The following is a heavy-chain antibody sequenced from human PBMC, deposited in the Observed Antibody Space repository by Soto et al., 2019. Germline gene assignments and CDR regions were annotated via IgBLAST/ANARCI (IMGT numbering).Heavy chain of an antibody. CDR2: IYHSGST. J-gene: IGHJ4*02. Sequence: SETLSLTCAVSGGSISSSNWWSWVRQPPGKGLEWIGEIYHSGSTNYNPSLKSRVTMSVDTSKNQFSLKLSSVTAADTAVYYCARAFILYDYFDYWGQGTLVTVSS. CDR3: ARAFILYDYFDY. V-gene: IGHV4-4*02. D-gene: IGHD2-8*01. CDR1: GGSISSSNW.